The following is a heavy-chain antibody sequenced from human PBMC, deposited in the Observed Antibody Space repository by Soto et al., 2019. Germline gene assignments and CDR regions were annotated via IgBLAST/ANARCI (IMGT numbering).Heavy chain of an antibody. CDR1: GFTFTNFW. D-gene: IGHD1-20*01. CDR2: IDTSGTST. Sequence: PGGSLRLSCGASGFTFTNFWMHWVRQVPGKGLVWVSRIDTSGTSTSYADSVKGRFTVSRDNSKNTLDLQMSNLRAEDTAVYYCATVHNTSRSFDYWGQGTLVT. J-gene: IGHJ4*02. CDR3: ATVHNTSRSFDY. V-gene: IGHV3-74*01.